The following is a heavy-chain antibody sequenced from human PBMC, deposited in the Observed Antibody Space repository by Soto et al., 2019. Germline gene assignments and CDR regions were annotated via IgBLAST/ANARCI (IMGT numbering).Heavy chain of an antibody. CDR3: TTVHLYAFGSFDY. V-gene: IGHV3-15*01. CDR1: GFTFSNAW. D-gene: IGHD3-10*01. Sequence: EVQLVESGGGLVKPGGSLRLSCAASGFTFSNAWMSWVRQAPGKGLEWVGRIKSKTDGGTTDYAAPVKGRFTISRDDSKNTLYLQMNSLNTEDTAVYYCTTVHLYAFGSFDYWGQGTLVTVSS. J-gene: IGHJ4*02. CDR2: IKSKTDGGTT.